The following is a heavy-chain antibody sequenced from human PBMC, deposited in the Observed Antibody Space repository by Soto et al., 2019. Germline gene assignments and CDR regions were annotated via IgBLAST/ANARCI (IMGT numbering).Heavy chain of an antibody. CDR3: ARDLTDVGGGGNYYFDY. V-gene: IGHV3-7*01. CDR2: IKQDGSEK. CDR1: GFTFSSYW. J-gene: IGHJ4*02. D-gene: IGHD2-21*02. Sequence: GGSLRLSCAASGFTFSSYWMSWVRQAPGKGLEWVANIKQDGSEKYYVDSVKGRFTISRDNAKNSLYLQMNSLRAEDTAVYYCARDLTDVGGGGNYYFDYWGQGTLVTVSS.